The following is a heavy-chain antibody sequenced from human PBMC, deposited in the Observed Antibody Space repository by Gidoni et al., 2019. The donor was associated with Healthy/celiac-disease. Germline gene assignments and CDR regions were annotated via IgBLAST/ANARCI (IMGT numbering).Heavy chain of an antibody. V-gene: IGHV4-31*03. D-gene: IGHD2-15*01. CDR2: IYSSGST. CDR3: ARDTYCSGGSCYLD. J-gene: IGHJ4*02. Sequence: QVQLQESGPGLVKPSQTLSLTCTVSGGSISSGGYYWSWIRQHPGKGLEWIGFIYSSGSTYYNPSLKSRVTISVDTSKNQFSLKLSSVTAADTAVYYCARDTYCSGGSCYLDWGQGTLVTVSS. CDR1: GGSISSGGYY.